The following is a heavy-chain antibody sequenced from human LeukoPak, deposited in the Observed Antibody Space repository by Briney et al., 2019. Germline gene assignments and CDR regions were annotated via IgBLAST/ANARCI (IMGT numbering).Heavy chain of an antibody. J-gene: IGHJ4*02. CDR1: GFTFSSYA. Sequence: PGGSLRLSCAASGFTFSSYAMHWVRQAPGKGLEWVAVISYDGSNKYYADSVKGRFTISRDNSKNTLYLQMNSLRAEDTAVYYCATYSGRYGGFDYWGQGTLVTVSS. V-gene: IGHV3-30-3*01. CDR3: ATYSGRYGGFDY. CDR2: ISYDGSNK. D-gene: IGHD1-26*01.